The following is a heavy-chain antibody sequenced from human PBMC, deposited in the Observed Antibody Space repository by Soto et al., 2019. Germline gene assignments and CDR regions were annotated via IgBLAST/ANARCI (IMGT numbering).Heavy chain of an antibody. CDR2: IKSKTDGGTT. Sequence: GGSLRLSCAASGFTFSNAWMSWVRQAPGKGLEWVGRIKSKTDGGTTDYAAPVKGRFTISRDDSKNTLYLQMNSLKTEDTAVYYCTTDSYVLLWFGELLSDYWGQGTLVTVSS. J-gene: IGHJ4*02. V-gene: IGHV3-15*01. CDR1: GFTFSNAW. CDR3: TTDSYVLLWFGELLSDY. D-gene: IGHD3-10*01.